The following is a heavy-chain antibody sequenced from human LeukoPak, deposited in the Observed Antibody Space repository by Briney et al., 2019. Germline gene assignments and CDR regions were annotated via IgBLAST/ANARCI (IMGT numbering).Heavy chain of an antibody. CDR3: AREATMVRGYLFDF. V-gene: IGHV1-3*01. CDR1: GYTFTSYA. Sequence: ASVKVSCKASGYTFTSYAMHWVRQAPGQRLEWMGWINAGNGNTKYSQKFQGRVTITRDTSASTAYMELSSLRSEDTAVYYCAREATMVRGYLFDFWGQGTLVTVSS. J-gene: IGHJ4*02. CDR2: INAGNGNT. D-gene: IGHD3-10*01.